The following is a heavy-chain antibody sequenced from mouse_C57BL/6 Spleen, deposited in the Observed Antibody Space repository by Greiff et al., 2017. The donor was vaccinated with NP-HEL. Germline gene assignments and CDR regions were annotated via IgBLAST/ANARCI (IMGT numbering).Heavy chain of an antibody. CDR3: AREGIYYGSSHYAMDY. Sequence: EVQLQESGPGLVKPSQSLSLTCSVTGYSITSGYYWNWIRQFPGNKLEWMGYISYDGSNNYNPSLKNRISITRDTSKNQFFLKLNSVTTEDTATYYCAREGIYYGSSHYAMDYWGQGTSVTVSS. V-gene: IGHV3-6*01. D-gene: IGHD1-1*01. CDR2: ISYDGSN. J-gene: IGHJ4*01. CDR1: GYSITSGYY.